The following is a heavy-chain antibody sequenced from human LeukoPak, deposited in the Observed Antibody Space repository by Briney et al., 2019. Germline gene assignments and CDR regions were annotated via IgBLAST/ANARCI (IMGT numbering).Heavy chain of an antibody. CDR1: GFTFSSYS. D-gene: IGHD5-18*01. J-gene: IGHJ4*02. Sequence: GGSLRLSCAASGFTFSSYSMDWVRQAPGKGLEWVSSISSSSSYIYYADSVKGRFTISRDNAKNSLYLQMNSLRAEDTAVYYCARALTLYSYGQGYWGQGTLVTVSS. V-gene: IGHV3-21*01. CDR3: ARALTLYSYGQGY. CDR2: ISSSSSYI.